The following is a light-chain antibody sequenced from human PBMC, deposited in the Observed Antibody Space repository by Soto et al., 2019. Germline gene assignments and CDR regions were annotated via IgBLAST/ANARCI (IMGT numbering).Light chain of an antibody. V-gene: IGLV2-23*03. Sequence: QSALTQPASVSGSPGQSITISCTGTSSDVGGYNLVSWYQQHPGKAPKLMIYEGTKRPSGVSNRFSGSKSGNTASLTISGVQAEDEADDYCCSYAGSSTFVVFGGGTKLTVL. CDR1: SSDVGGYNL. J-gene: IGLJ2*01. CDR2: EGT. CDR3: CSYAGSSTFVV.